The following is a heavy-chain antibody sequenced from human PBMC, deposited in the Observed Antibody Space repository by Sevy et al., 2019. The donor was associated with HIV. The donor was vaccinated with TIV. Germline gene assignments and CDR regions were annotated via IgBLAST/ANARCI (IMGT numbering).Heavy chain of an antibody. CDR1: GFSFNKYG. D-gene: IGHD1-26*01. J-gene: IGHJ4*02. CDR2: IAYDGGNK. CDR3: AKIPAGGSYFSYFDS. Sequence: GGSLRLSCAASGFSFNKYGMHWVRQAPGEGLEWVAVIAYDGGNKYYTGSVKGRFTISRDNSKNTLYLQMNSLRAEDTAVYYCAKIPAGGSYFSYFDSWGQGTLVTVSS. V-gene: IGHV3-30*18.